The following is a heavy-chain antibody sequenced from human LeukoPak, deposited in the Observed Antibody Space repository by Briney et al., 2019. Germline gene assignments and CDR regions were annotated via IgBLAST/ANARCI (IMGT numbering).Heavy chain of an antibody. CDR1: EFTFRNHW. CDR3: ARGAGRGGSDY. CDR2: INLDGSEK. Sequence: PGGSLRLSCAASEFTFRNHWMSWVRQAPGKGLEWVAYINLDGSEKSYVDSVEGRFTISRDNDKNSLYLQMNSLRAEDTAVYYCARGAGRGGSDYWGQGTLVTVSS. V-gene: IGHV3-7*01. J-gene: IGHJ4*02. D-gene: IGHD3-16*01.